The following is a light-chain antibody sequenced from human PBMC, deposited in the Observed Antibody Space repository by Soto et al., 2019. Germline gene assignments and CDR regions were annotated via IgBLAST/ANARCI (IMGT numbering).Light chain of an antibody. CDR1: QSLLHSNGYNY. V-gene: IGKV2D-29*02. Sequence: DLVMTQSPLSLPVTPVCPSSSSFRSTQSLLHSNGYNYLDWYLQKPGQSPQLLIYEVSNRFSGVPDRFSGSGSGTDFTLKISRVEAEDVGVYYCMQSIQLPFTFGQGTRLEIK. CDR3: MQSIQLPFT. CDR2: EVS. J-gene: IGKJ5*01.